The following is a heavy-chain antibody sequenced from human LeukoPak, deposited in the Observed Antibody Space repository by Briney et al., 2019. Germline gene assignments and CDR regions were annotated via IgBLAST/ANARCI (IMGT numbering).Heavy chain of an antibody. Sequence: GGSLRLSCTASGFTFGDYAMSWFRQAPGKGLEWVGFIRSKAYGGTTEYAASVKDRFTISRDDSKSIAYLQMNSLKTEDTAVYYCTRDFAAVAGISAWPPFDCWGQGTLVTVSS. CDR1: GFTFGDYA. J-gene: IGHJ4*02. V-gene: IGHV3-49*03. CDR2: IRSKAYGGTT. D-gene: IGHD6-19*01. CDR3: TRDFAAVAGISAWPPFDC.